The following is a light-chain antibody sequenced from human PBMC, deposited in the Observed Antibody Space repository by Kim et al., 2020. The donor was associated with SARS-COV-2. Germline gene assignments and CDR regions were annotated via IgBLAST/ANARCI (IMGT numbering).Light chain of an antibody. V-gene: IGKV3D-15*01. Sequence: EIVMTQSPATLSVSPGERATLSCRASQSVSSNLAWYQQRPGQAPRLLIYGASTRATGIPARFSGSGSGTEFTLTITSPQSEDSAVYYCQQYKKWPAWTFGQGTKV. CDR2: GAS. J-gene: IGKJ1*01. CDR3: QQYKKWPAWT. CDR1: QSVSSN.